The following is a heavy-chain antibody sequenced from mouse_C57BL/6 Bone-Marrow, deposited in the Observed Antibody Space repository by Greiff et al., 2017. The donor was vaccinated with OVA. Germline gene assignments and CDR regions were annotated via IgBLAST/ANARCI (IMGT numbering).Heavy chain of an antibody. V-gene: IGHV1-82*01. J-gene: IGHJ2*01. CDR1: GYAFSSSW. D-gene: IGHD1-1*01. CDR3: ARTDTTVVRSYYFDY. CDR2: IYPGDGDT. Sequence: QVQLQQSGPELVKPGASVKISCKASGYAFSSSWMNWVKQRPGKGLEWIGRIYPGDGDTNYNGKFKGKATLTADKSSSTAYMQLSSLTSEDSAVYFCARTDTTVVRSYYFDYWGQGTTLTVSS.